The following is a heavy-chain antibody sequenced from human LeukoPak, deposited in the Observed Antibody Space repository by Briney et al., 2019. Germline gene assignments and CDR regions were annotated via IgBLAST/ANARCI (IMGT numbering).Heavy chain of an antibody. CDR2: IIPIFGTA. CDR1: GGTFSSYA. CDR3: ARDLLRSGVAGTGWFDP. D-gene: IGHD6-19*01. V-gene: IGHV1-69*05. J-gene: IGHJ5*02. Sequence: VASVKVSCKASGGTFSSYAMSWVRQAPGQGVEWMGGIIPIFGTANYAQKFQGRVTITTDESTSTAYMELSSLRSEDTAVYYCARDLLRSGVAGTGWFDPWGQGTLVTVSS.